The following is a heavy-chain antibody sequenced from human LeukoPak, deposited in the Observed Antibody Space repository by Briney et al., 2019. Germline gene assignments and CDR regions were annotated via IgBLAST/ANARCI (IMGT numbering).Heavy chain of an antibody. CDR3: ARLGKEITYYDFWSGYSPLDY. CDR2: IRYDGSNK. CDR1: GFTFSSYG. V-gene: IGHV3-30*02. D-gene: IGHD3-3*01. J-gene: IGHJ4*02. Sequence: PGGSLRLSCAASGFTFSSYGMHWVRQAPGKGLEWVAFIRYDGSNKYYADSVKGRFTISRDNSKNTLYLQMNSLRAEDTAVYYCARLGKEITYYDFWSGYSPLDYWGQGTLVTVSS.